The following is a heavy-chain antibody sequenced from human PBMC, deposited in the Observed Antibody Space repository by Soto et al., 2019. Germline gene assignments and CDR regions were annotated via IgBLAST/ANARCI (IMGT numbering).Heavy chain of an antibody. V-gene: IGHV2-5*02. CDR1: GFSLTTSGVG. J-gene: IGHJ4*02. CDR2: IYWDDDK. D-gene: IGHD3-3*01. CDR3: AHRVLRTVFGLVTTTAIYFDF. Sequence: QITLKESGPTVVKPTEPLTLTCTFSGFSLTTSGVGVGWVHQSPGKAPEWLALIYWDDDKRYSTSLKSRLTITKDTSKNQVVLTMANVDPADTATYYCAHRVLRTVFGLVTTTAIYFDFWGQGTPVVVSS.